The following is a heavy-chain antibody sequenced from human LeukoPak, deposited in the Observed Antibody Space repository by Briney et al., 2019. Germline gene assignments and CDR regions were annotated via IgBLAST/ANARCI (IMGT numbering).Heavy chain of an antibody. D-gene: IGHD6-6*01. Sequence: SETLSLTCAVYGGSFSGYYWSWIRQPLGKGLEWIGEINHSGSTNYNPSLKSRVTISVDTSKNQFSLKLSSVTAADTAVYYCARGRGIAARPGLLDYWGQGTLVTVSS. V-gene: IGHV4-34*01. CDR3: ARGRGIAARPGLLDY. J-gene: IGHJ4*02. CDR1: GGSFSGYY. CDR2: INHSGST.